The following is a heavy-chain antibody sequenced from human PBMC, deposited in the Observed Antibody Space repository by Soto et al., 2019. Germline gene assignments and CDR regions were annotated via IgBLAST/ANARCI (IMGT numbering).Heavy chain of an antibody. Sequence: PGGSLRLSCAASGCTFSSYGMHWVRQAPGKGLEWVAVISYDGSNKYYADSVKGRFTISRDHSKNTLYLQMNSLRAEDTAVYYCAKTVVPAATLNWFDPWGQGTLVTVSS. CDR2: ISYDGSNK. J-gene: IGHJ5*02. V-gene: IGHV3-30*18. CDR1: GCTFSSYG. CDR3: AKTVVPAATLNWFDP. D-gene: IGHD2-2*01.